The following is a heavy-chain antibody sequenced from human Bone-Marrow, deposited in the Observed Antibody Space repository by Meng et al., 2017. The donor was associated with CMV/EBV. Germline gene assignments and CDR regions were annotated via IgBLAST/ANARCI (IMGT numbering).Heavy chain of an antibody. V-gene: IGHV3-11*01. Sequence: GESLKISCAASGFTFSDYYMSWIRQAPGKGLQLVSYIRNNGRTVDSADSVKGRFTISRDNAKNSLFLHMNSLRAEDTAIYYCARHRAAASPDAFDIWGQGTMVTVSS. CDR1: GFTFSDYY. D-gene: IGHD6-13*01. CDR2: IRNNGRTV. CDR3: ARHRAAASPDAFDI. J-gene: IGHJ3*02.